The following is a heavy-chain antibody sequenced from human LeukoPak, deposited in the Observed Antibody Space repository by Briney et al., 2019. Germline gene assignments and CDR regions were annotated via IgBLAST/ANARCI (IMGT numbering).Heavy chain of an antibody. CDR3: ARERSSGYGLSPFDY. CDR1: GGSFSGYY. J-gene: IGHJ4*02. Sequence: SETLSLTCAVYGGSFSGYYWSWIRQPPGKGLEWIGEINHSGSTNYNPSLKSRVTISVDTSKNQFSLKLSSVTAADTAVYYCARERSSGYGLSPFDYWGQGTLVTVSS. CDR2: INHSGST. D-gene: IGHD3-22*01. V-gene: IGHV4-34*01.